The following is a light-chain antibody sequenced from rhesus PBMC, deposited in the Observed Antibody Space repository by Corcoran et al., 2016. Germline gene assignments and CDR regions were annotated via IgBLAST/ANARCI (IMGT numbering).Light chain of an antibody. CDR3: LQYNSSPRT. CDR1: QTISST. J-gene: IGKJ1*01. V-gene: IGKV1-22*01. Sequence: DIQMTQSPSSLSASVGDTVTITCRARQTISSTLDWYQQKPGKAPKLLRYKASTLQSGVPSRFSGIVSGTDFTLTISSLQPEDFTTYYCLQYNSSPRTFGQGPKVEIK. CDR2: KAS.